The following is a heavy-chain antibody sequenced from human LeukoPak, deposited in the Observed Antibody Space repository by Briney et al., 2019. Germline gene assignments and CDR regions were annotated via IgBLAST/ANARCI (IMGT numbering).Heavy chain of an antibody. CDR1: GFTFSSYA. Sequence: GGSLTLSCAASGFTFSSYAMSWVRQAPGKGLQWVSGINGGGGSTYFADSVKGRLTISRDNSKNTLYLQMNSLRAEDTAVYYCARDKGGTAMGVFDCWGQGTLVTIST. CDR2: INGGGGST. V-gene: IGHV3-23*01. CDR3: ARDKGGTAMGVFDC. J-gene: IGHJ4*02. D-gene: IGHD5-18*01.